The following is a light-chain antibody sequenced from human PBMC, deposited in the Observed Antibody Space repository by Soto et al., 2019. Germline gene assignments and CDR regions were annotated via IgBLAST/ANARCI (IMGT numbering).Light chain of an antibody. CDR2: DAS. CDR1: QRCRNS. Sequence: DLQMTQSPSTLSASFGDRVTITCRASQRCRNSLAWYQQKAGKAPTLLIYDASTLQSGVPSRFSGSGSGTEFSLTISSLQPEDFATYYCLCYITYPWTFGQGTKVDI. CDR3: LCYITYPWT. J-gene: IGKJ1*01. V-gene: IGKV1-5*01.